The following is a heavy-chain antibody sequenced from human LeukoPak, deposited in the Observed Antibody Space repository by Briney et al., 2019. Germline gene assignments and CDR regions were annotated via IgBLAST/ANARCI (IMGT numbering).Heavy chain of an antibody. V-gene: IGHV4-59*01. CDR3: AREVGYCSGGSCCSYFDY. J-gene: IGHJ4*02. D-gene: IGHD2-15*01. Sequence: ASETLSLTCTVSGGSISSYYWSWIRQPPGKGLEWIGYIYYSGSTNYNASLTNRVTISVDTSKNQFSLKLSSVTAADTAVYYCAREVGYCSGGSCCSYFDYWGQGTLVTVSS. CDR2: IYYSGST. CDR1: GGSISSYY.